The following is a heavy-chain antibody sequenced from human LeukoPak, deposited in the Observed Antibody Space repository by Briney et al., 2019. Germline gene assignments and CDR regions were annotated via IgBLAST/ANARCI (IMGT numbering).Heavy chain of an antibody. J-gene: IGHJ4*02. CDR2: IKQDGSQR. CDR3: ARDQWELLPRY. CDR1: GLTFSSYW. Sequence: GGSLRLSCTASGLTFSSYWMTWVRQAPGKGLEWVANIKQDGSQRYYVDSVKGRFTISRDNAKNSLYLQMNSLRAGDTAVYYCARDQWELLPRYWGQGTLVTVSS. V-gene: IGHV3-7*01. D-gene: IGHD1-26*01.